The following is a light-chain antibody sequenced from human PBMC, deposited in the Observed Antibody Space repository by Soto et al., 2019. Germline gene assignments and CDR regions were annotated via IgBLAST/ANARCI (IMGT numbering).Light chain of an antibody. CDR2: DVS. V-gene: IGKV1-5*01. CDR1: QSITTW. Sequence: DIQMTQSPSTVSAYVGDSVTITCRASQSITTWLAWYQQRPGKAPKLLIYDVSSLQSGVPSRFSGSGSGTEFTLTISSLQPDDFATYYCQHYKTYSPWTFGQGTNVDIK. CDR3: QHYKTYSPWT. J-gene: IGKJ1*01.